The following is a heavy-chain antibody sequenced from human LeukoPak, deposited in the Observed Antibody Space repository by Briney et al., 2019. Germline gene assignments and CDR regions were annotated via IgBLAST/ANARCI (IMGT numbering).Heavy chain of an antibody. D-gene: IGHD3-10*01. V-gene: IGHV4-39*01. CDR3: ASLSPGGHYYGSGGD. Sequence: SETLSLTCTVSGGSISSSSCYWGWIRQPPGKGLEWIGSIYYSGSTYYNPSLKSRVTISVDTSKNQFSLKLSSVTAADTAVYYCASLSPGGHYYGSGGDWGQGTLVTVSS. J-gene: IGHJ4*02. CDR2: IYYSGST. CDR1: GGSISSSSCY.